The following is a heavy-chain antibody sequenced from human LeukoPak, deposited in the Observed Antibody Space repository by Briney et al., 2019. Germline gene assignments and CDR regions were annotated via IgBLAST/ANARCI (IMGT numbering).Heavy chain of an antibody. Sequence: GVSLRLSCAASGFTFSSYGMHWVRQAPGKGLEWVAVISYDGSNKYYADSVKGRFTISRDNSKNTLYLQMNSLRAEDTAVYYCAKDPPPYYDYIWGSYTRGYFDYWGQGTLVTVSS. CDR2: ISYDGSNK. CDR3: AKDPPPYYDYIWGSYTRGYFDY. CDR1: GFTFSSYG. J-gene: IGHJ4*02. D-gene: IGHD3-16*01. V-gene: IGHV3-30*18.